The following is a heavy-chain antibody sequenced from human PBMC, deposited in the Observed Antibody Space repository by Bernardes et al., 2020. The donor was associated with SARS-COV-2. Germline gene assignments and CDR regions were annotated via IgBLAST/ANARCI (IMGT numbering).Heavy chain of an antibody. Sequence: SETLSLTCSVSGASISSYYWSWVRQPPGKGLEWIGDLHYTGYTDSNPSVKSRVTMSVDTSKNQFSLRLSSVTAADTSVYFCARLNCSGGNCYYYSYGMDAWGQGTTVTVSS. CDR1: GASISSYY. J-gene: IGHJ6*02. CDR3: ARLNCSGGNCYYYSYGMDA. V-gene: IGHV4-59*12. D-gene: IGHD2-15*01. CDR2: LHYTGYT.